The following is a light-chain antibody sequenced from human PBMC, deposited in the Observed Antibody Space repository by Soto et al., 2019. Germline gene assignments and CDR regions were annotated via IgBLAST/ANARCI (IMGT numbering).Light chain of an antibody. CDR2: EAS. J-gene: IGKJ4*01. CDR3: QEYSRD. Sequence: DIQMTQSPSTLSASVGDGVTITCRASRDISTWLAWYQQKPGKAPKVLIYEASNLESGVPSRFSGSGSGTEFTLTISSLQPDDFATYYCQEYSRDFGGGTKVDIK. V-gene: IGKV1-5*01. CDR1: RDISTW.